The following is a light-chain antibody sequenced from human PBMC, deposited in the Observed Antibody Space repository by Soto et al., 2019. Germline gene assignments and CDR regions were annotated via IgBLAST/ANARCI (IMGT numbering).Light chain of an antibody. J-gene: IGKJ1*01. V-gene: IGKV3-15*01. CDR2: DTS. CDR1: QFVSSR. CDR3: QEYLQWPPGT. Sequence: IGLTQSPVTLSLSPGERVTLSCRASQFVSSRLAWYQEKPGQVPRLLIYDTSTRAPGISARFSGSGSGTEFTLTISSLQSEDFAVYYCQEYLQWPPGTFGQGTKADNK.